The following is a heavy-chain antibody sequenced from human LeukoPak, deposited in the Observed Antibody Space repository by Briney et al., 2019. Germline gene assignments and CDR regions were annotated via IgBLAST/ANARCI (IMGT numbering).Heavy chain of an antibody. Sequence: GGSLRLSCAASGFTFSTYSISWVRQAPGRGLEWVSSISSSSSYMYYADAVKGRFTISRDNAKNSQYLQMNSLRAEDAAVYYCARSLSPYHDYDAFDIWGQGTMVTVSS. D-gene: IGHD4-17*01. V-gene: IGHV3-21*01. CDR2: ISSSSSYM. J-gene: IGHJ3*02. CDR1: GFTFSTYS. CDR3: ARSLSPYHDYDAFDI.